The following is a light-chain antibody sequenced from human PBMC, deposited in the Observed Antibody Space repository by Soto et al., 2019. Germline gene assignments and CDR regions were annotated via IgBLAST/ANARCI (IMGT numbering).Light chain of an antibody. CDR2: DTD. V-gene: IGLV7-46*01. CDR3: LLSDSSAWV. J-gene: IGLJ3*02. CDR1: TGTVTSGHY. Sequence: QAVVTQEPSLTVSPGGTVTLTCGSSTGTVTSGHYPFWIQQKPGQAPTTLIYDTDNRHSWTPARFSGSLLGGEAALTLSGAQPEDEADYYCLLSDSSAWVFGGGTKLTVL.